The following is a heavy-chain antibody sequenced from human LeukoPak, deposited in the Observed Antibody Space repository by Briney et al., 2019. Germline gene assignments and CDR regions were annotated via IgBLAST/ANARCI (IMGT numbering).Heavy chain of an antibody. CDR1: GGTFSSYA. Sequence: GASVKVSCKASGGTFSSYAISWVRQAPGQGLEWMGRIIPILGIANYAQKFQGRVTITAGKSTSTAYMELSSLRSEDTAVYYCARAPADIVVVVAAINWFDPWGQGTLVTVSS. CDR3: ARAPADIVVVVAAINWFDP. V-gene: IGHV1-69*04. CDR2: IIPILGIA. J-gene: IGHJ5*02. D-gene: IGHD2-15*01.